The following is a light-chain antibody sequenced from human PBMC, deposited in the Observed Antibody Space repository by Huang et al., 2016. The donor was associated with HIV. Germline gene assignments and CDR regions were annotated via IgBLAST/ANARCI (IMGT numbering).Light chain of an antibody. CDR2: AAT. Sequence: DIQMTQSPSSVSASVGDRVTITCRTSQDIGTWLAWDQPKPGKAPKLLSYAATHLQSGGSSRVGGSASGTDFTLTITSLQPEDSAFYFCQQAINFPITFGQGTRLEIK. CDR3: QQAINFPIT. J-gene: IGKJ5*01. CDR1: QDIGTW. V-gene: IGKV1-12*01.